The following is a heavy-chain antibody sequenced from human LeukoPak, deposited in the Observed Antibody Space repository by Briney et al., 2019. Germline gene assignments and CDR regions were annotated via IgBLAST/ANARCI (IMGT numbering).Heavy chain of an antibody. J-gene: IGHJ4*02. V-gene: IGHV3-7*01. Sequence: GGSLRLSCAASGFTFSSYSMNWVRQAPGKGLEWVANIKPDGSVGYYVDSVRGRFIISRDNAGNSLYLQMNSLRVEDTAVYYCTQNLVAAAGDHWGQGTLLIVSS. D-gene: IGHD6-13*01. CDR1: GFTFSSYS. CDR3: TQNLVAAAGDH. CDR2: IKPDGSVG.